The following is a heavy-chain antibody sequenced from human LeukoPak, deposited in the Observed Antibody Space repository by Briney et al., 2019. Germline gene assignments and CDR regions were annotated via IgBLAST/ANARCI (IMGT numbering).Heavy chain of an antibody. D-gene: IGHD2-15*01. V-gene: IGHV4-59*12. J-gene: IGHJ4*02. CDR3: ARGTTLRNFDY. CDR2: IYYTGNT. CDR1: GGSISSYY. Sequence: SETLSLTCTVSGGSISSYYWSWIRQPPGKGLEWIGYIYYTGNTNYNPSLKSRVTISVDTSKNQFSLKLSSVTAADTAVYYCARGTTLRNFDYWGQGTLVTVSS.